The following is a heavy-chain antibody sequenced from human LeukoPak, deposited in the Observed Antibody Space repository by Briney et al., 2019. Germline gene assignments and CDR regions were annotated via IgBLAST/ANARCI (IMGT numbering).Heavy chain of an antibody. Sequence: GGSLRLSCAASGFTFSSYAMSWVRQTPGKGLEWVSAISGSGGSTYYADSVKGRFTISRDNSKNTLFLQMNSLRVEDTAPYYFGKSVAIYFYYGLDVWGQGTKVTV. CDR2: ISGSGGST. J-gene: IGHJ6*02. V-gene: IGHV3-23*01. CDR3: GKSVAIYFYYGLDV. CDR1: GFTFSSYA. D-gene: IGHD2/OR15-2a*01.